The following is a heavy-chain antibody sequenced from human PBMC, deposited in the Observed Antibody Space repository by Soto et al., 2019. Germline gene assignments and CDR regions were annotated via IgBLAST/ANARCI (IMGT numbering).Heavy chain of an antibody. CDR1: GFSLGTSGMC. D-gene: IGHD6-19*01. V-gene: IGHV2-70*01. J-gene: IGHJ6*02. CDR2: IDWDDDK. Sequence: SGPTLVNPTQTLTLTCTFSGFSLGTSGMCVSWIRQPPGKALEWLALIDWDDDKYYSTSLKTRLTISKDTSKNQVVLTMTNMDPVDTATYYCARGYSSGWYSYYYGMDVWGQGTTVTVSS. CDR3: ARGYSSGWYSYYYGMDV.